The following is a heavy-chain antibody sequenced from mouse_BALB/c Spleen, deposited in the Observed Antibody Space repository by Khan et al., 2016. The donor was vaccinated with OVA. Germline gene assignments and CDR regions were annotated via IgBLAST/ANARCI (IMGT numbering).Heavy chain of an antibody. J-gene: IGHJ4*01. V-gene: IGHV2-6-5*01. CDR2: IWAGGSN. Sequence: VELVESGPGLVAPSQSLYITCTVSGFSLTDYAVSWIRQPPGKGLEWLGVIWAGGSNYYNSALKSSLSISKDNSRGQVFLNMNSLQTDDTAMYYCAKDPPYYAMDSWGQGISVTVSS. CDR3: AKDPPYYAMDS. CDR1: GFSLTDYA.